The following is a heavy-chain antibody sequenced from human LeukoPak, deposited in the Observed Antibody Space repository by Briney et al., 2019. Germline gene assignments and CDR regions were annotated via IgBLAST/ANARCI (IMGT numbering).Heavy chain of an antibody. D-gene: IGHD3-16*01. CDR2: IYTSGST. CDR3: AREHPRGEVDDFDY. CDR1: GGSISSGFYY. V-gene: IGHV4-61*02. J-gene: IGHJ4*02. Sequence: SESLSLTCTVSGGSISSGFYYWSWIRQPAGKGLEWIGRIYTSGSTNYNPSLKSRISISVDTSKNQFSLKLTSVTAADTAVYYCAREHPRGEVDDFDYWGQGTLVTVSS.